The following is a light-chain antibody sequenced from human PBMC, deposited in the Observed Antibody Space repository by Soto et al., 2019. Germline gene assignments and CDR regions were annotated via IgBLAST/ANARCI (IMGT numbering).Light chain of an antibody. CDR2: DVS. J-gene: IGLJ2*01. Sequence: QSALTQPASVSGSPGQSITITCTGTRSDIGGYNFVSWYQQHPGEVPKLMLYDVSIRPSGVSNRFSGSKSGNTASLTISGLQAEDEADYYCTSWTTSTTMIFGGGTKVTVL. CDR1: RSDIGGYNF. V-gene: IGLV2-14*03. CDR3: TSWTTSTTMI.